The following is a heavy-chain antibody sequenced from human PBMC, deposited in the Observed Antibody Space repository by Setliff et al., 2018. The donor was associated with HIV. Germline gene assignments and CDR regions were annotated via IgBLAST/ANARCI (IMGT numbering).Heavy chain of an antibody. D-gene: IGHD3-3*01. J-gene: IGHJ4*02. V-gene: IGHV3-33*06. Sequence: GGSLRLSCAASGFIFSSYGMHWVRQAPGKGLEWVAVIWYDGSNKYYADSVKGRFTISRDNSKNMLYLQMNSLRAEDTAVYHCAKDTRTRYDFWSGYLFDYWGQGTLVTVSS. CDR3: AKDTRTRYDFWSGYLFDY. CDR1: GFIFSSYG. CDR2: IWYDGSNK.